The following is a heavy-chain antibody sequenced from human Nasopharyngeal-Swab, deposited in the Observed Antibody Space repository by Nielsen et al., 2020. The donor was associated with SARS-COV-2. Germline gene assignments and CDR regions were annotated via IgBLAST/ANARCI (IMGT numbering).Heavy chain of an antibody. CDR1: GFTFSSYG. J-gene: IGHJ3*02. Sequence: GGSLRLSCAASGFTFSSYGMHWVRQAPGKGLEWVAVISYDGSNKYYADSVKGRFTIYRDNSKNTLYLQMSSLRAEDTALYWCVKDLRGKYAFDIWGQGTMVTVSS. CDR2: ISYDGSNK. D-gene: IGHD3-16*01. CDR3: VKDLRGKYAFDI. V-gene: IGHV3-30*18.